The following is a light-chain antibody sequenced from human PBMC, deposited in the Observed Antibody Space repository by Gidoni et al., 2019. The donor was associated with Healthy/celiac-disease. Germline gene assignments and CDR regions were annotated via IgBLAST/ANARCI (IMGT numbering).Light chain of an antibody. J-gene: IGKJ2*04. CDR2: GPS. Sequence: VLTQSPGTLSLSPGERATLSCRASQSLSRSYLSWYQQKPGQAPRLIIYGPSSRTTGIPDMFSGSGSGTDFTLTISRLEPEDFAVYYCQQYGSSPQCSFGQGTKLEIK. V-gene: IGKV3-20*01. CDR3: QQYGSSPQCS. CDR1: QSLSRSY.